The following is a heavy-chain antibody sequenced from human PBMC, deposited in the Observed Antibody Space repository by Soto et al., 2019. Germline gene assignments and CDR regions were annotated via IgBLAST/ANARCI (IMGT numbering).Heavy chain of an antibody. J-gene: IGHJ4*02. CDR3: ARLPHPGLDY. D-gene: IGHD2-2*01. V-gene: IGHV4-34*01. Sequence: QVQLQQWGAGLLKPSETLSLTCAVYGGSFSGYYWSWIRQPPGKGLEWIGEINHSGSTNYNPSLKSRVTISVDTSKNQFSLKLSSVTAADTAVYYCARLPHPGLDYWGQGTLVTVSS. CDR2: INHSGST. CDR1: GGSFSGYY.